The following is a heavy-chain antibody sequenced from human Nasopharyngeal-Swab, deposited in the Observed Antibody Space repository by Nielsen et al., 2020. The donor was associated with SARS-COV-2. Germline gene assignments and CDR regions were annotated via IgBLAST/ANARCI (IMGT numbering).Heavy chain of an antibody. CDR1: GFTFSSYA. J-gene: IGHJ5*02. Sequence: LSLTCAASGFTFSSYAMHWVRQAPGRGLEWVAVISYDGSNKYYADSVKGRFTISRDNSKNTLYLQMNSLRAENTAVYYCARDGSGSYFGPFDPWGQGTLVTVSS. CDR3: ARDGSGSYFGPFDP. V-gene: IGHV3-30*04. CDR2: ISYDGSNK. D-gene: IGHD3-10*01.